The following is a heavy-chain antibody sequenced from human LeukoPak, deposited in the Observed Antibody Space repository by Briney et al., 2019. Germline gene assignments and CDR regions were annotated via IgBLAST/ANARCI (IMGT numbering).Heavy chain of an antibody. Sequence: PGGSLRLSCAASGFTFSSYAMSWVRQAPGKGLEWVSAISGSGGSTYYADSVKGRFTISRDNAKNSLYLQMNSLRAEDTAVYYCARGYMVRGVTAGYWGQGTLVTVSS. J-gene: IGHJ4*02. D-gene: IGHD3-10*01. V-gene: IGHV3-23*01. CDR1: GFTFSSYA. CDR3: ARGYMVRGVTAGY. CDR2: ISGSGGST.